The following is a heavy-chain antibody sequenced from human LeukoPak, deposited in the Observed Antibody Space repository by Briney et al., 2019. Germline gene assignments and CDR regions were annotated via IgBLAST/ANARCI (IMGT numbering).Heavy chain of an antibody. CDR1: GYTFTGYY. CDR3: TTSPYPTYFFDY. J-gene: IGHJ4*02. Sequence: ASVKVSCKASGYTFTGYYMHWVRQAPGQGLEWMGWINPNSGGTNYAQKFQGRVTMTRDTSISTAYMELSRLRSDDTAVYYCTTSPYPTYFFDYWGQGTLVTVSS. V-gene: IGHV1-2*02. D-gene: IGHD1-1*01. CDR2: INPNSGGT.